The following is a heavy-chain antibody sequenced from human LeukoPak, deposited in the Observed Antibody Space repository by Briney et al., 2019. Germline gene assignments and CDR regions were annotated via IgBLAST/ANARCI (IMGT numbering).Heavy chain of an antibody. CDR1: GASISIYY. CDR3: AREGYASGWNDY. D-gene: IGHD6-19*01. V-gene: IGHV4-59*01. CDR2: IYYSGTT. J-gene: IGHJ4*02. Sequence: KASETLSLTCTVSGASISIYYWSWIRQTPGRGREWIGYIYYSGTTNYIPSFQRRVTISVDVSKNQFSLKLRSVTAADTAVYYCAREGYASGWNDYWGQGILVTVSS.